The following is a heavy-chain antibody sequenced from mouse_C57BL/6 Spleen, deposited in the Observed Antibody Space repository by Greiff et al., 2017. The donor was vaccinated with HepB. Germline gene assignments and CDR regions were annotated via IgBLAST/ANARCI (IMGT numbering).Heavy chain of an antibody. D-gene: IGHD2-10*02. CDR1: GFSLTSYG. Sequence: VQLVESGPGLVAPSQSLSITCTVSGFSLTSYGVDWVRQSPGKGLEWLGVIWGVGSTNYNSALKSRLSISKDNSKSQVFLKMNSLQTDDTAMYYCARSYGNYEGRAMDYWGQGTSVTVSS. V-gene: IGHV2-6*01. CDR2: IWGVGST. CDR3: ARSYGNYEGRAMDY. J-gene: IGHJ4*01.